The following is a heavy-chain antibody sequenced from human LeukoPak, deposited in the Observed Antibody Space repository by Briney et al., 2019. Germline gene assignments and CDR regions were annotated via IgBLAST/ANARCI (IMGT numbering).Heavy chain of an antibody. CDR1: AYTFTRYG. V-gene: IGHV1-18*01. CDR2: ISVYNGNT. Sequence: ASVKVSCKASAYTFTRYGISWVRQAPGQGLEWMGWISVYNGNTIYAQKFQDRVTMTTDTSTSTAYMELRSLTSDDTAVYYCARDWSVYIAAAGTGFDYRGQGTLVTVSS. D-gene: IGHD6-13*01. J-gene: IGHJ4*02. CDR3: ARDWSVYIAAAGTGFDY.